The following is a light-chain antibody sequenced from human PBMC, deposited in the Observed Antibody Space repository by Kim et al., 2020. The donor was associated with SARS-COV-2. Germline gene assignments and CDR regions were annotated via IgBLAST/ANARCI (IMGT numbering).Light chain of an antibody. Sequence: EIVLTQSPATLSFAPGERATLSCRASQSGNSDLGWYQQNSGQPPRLLIYAASNRATGVPARFSGSGAGTDFTLTISSLEPEDFAVYYCQQRSNWPLTFGGGTKVDIK. CDR3: QQRSNWPLT. CDR1: QSGNSD. V-gene: IGKV3-11*01. CDR2: AAS. J-gene: IGKJ4*01.